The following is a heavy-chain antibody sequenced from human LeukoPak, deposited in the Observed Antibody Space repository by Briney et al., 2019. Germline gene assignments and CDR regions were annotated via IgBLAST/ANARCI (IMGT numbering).Heavy chain of an antibody. D-gene: IGHD2-15*01. CDR3: ARSVDCSGGSCYLFDY. CDR1: GFTFSSYW. V-gene: IGHV3-7*01. Sequence: GGSLRLSCAASGFTFSSYWMGWVRQAPGKGLEWVANIKQDGSEKYYVDSVKGRFTISRDNAKNSLYLQMNSLRAEDTAVYYCARSVDCSGGSCYLFDYWGQGTLVTVSS. CDR2: IKQDGSEK. J-gene: IGHJ4*02.